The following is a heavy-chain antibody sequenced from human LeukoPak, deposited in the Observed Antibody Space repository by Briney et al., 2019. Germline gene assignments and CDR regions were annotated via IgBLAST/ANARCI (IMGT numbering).Heavy chain of an antibody. CDR3: TVTTGFY. Sequence: GGSLRISCAASGLTFSGYWMHWVRQAPWKGLMWVSRINTHGNITSYADSVKGRFTISRNNVKNVVYLQMNSLRGEDTAVYYCTVTTGFYWGQGTLVSVSS. V-gene: IGHV3-74*01. CDR1: GLTFSGYW. D-gene: IGHD4-17*01. CDR2: INTHGNIT. J-gene: IGHJ4*02.